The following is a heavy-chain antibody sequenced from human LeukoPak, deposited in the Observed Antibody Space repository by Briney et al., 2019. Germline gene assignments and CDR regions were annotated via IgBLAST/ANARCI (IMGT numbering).Heavy chain of an antibody. Sequence: GGSLRLSCAASGFTFSSYVMHWVRQAPGKGLEWVAIISYDGSNEYYADSVKGRFTISRDNSKKTLYLQMNSLRPEDTAVYYCAKDFSVYYYDSRVLDYWGQGTLVTVSS. CDR1: GFTFSSYV. V-gene: IGHV3-30*04. J-gene: IGHJ4*02. D-gene: IGHD3-22*01. CDR2: ISYDGSNE. CDR3: AKDFSVYYYDSRVLDY.